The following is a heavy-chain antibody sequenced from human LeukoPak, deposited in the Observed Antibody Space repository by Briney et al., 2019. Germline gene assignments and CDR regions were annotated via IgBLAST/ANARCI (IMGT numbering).Heavy chain of an antibody. V-gene: IGHV5-51*01. CDR2: IYPGDSDT. J-gene: IGHJ4*02. CDR3: ARRSRSSYYFDY. Sequence: GESLKVSCKGSGYSFTSCWIGWVRQMPGKGLEWMGIIYPGDSDTRYSPSFQGQVTISADKSISTAYLQWSSLKASETAMYYCARRSRSSYYFDYWGQGTLVTVSS. CDR1: GYSFTSCW. D-gene: IGHD6-6*01.